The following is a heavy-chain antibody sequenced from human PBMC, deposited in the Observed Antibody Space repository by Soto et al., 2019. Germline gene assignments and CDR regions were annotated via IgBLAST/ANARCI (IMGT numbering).Heavy chain of an antibody. CDR2: ISYGGSNK. D-gene: IGHD3-22*01. V-gene: IGHV3-30*18. CDR1: GFTFSSYG. Sequence: GGSLRLSCAASGFTFSSYGMHWVRQAPGKGLEWVAVISYGGSNKYYADSVKGRFTISRDNSKNTLYLQMNSLRAEDTAVYYCAKDLTMIVVVMLFDYWGQGTLVTVSS. J-gene: IGHJ4*02. CDR3: AKDLTMIVVVMLFDY.